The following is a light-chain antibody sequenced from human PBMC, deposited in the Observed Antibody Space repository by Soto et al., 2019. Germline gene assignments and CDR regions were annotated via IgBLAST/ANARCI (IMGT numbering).Light chain of an antibody. V-gene: IGKV3-15*01. J-gene: IGKJ5*01. Sequence: IVLTQSPAPLSFSPGERATPSCKASQSVSNNYLAWYQQKPGQAPRLLIYDASTRATGIPARFSGSGAGTEFILTISRLQSDDFAVYYCQQYDNWPPITFGQGTRLEIK. CDR3: QQYDNWPPIT. CDR1: QSVSNN. CDR2: DAS.